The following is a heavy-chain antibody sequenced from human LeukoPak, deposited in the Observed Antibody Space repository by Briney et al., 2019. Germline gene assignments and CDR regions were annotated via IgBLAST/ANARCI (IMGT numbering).Heavy chain of an antibody. CDR2: ISSSSSTI. D-gene: IGHD2-15*01. CDR1: GFIFSSYS. V-gene: IGHV3-48*01. Sequence: PGGSLRLSCAASGFIFSSYSMNWVRQAPGKGLEWVSFISSSSSTIYYADSVKGRFTISRDNAKNSLYLQMNGLRAEDTAVYYCTRVHGGYPFDSWGQGTLVTVSS. CDR3: TRVHGGYPFDS. J-gene: IGHJ4*02.